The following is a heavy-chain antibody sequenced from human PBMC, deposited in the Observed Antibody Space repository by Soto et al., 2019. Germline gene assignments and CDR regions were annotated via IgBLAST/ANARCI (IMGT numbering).Heavy chain of an antibody. J-gene: IGHJ5*02. V-gene: IGHV1-18*01. Sequence: QVQLVQSGAEVKKPGASVKVSCKASGYTFTSYGISWVRQAPGQGLEWMGWISAYNGNTNYAQKLQGRVTMTTDTSTGTANMGLGSLRADDTAVYYGAGDMAGGMTGGWFDPWGQGTLVTVSS. CDR2: ISAYNGNT. CDR3: AGDMAGGMTGGWFDP. CDR1: GYTFTSYG. D-gene: IGHD3-16*01.